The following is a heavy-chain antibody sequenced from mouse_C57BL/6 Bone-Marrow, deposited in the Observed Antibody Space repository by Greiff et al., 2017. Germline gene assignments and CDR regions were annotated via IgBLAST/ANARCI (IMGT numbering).Heavy chain of an antibody. J-gene: IGHJ1*03. V-gene: IGHV1-55*01. CDR1: GYTFTSYW. CDR2: IYPGSGST. D-gene: IGHD2-5*01. CDR3: ARPYYSNYWYFDV. Sequence: VQLQQPGAELVKPGASVKMSCKASGYTFTSYWITWVKQRPGQGLEWIGDIYPGSGSTNYNEKFKSKATLTVDTSSSTAYMQLSSPMSEDSAVYYCARPYYSNYWYFDVWGTGTTVTVSS.